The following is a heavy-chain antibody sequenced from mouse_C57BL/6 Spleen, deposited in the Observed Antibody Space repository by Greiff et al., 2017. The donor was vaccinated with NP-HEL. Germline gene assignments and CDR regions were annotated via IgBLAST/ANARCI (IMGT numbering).Heavy chain of an antibody. V-gene: IGHV1-62-2*01. J-gene: IGHJ4*01. CDR2: FYPGSGSI. CDR1: GYTFTEYT. CDR3: ARHPPYYYGSSYDAMDY. D-gene: IGHD1-1*01. Sequence: VKLMESGAELVKPGASVKLSCKASGYTFTEYTIHWVKQRSGQGLEWIGWFYPGSGSIKYNEKFKDKATLTADKSSSTVYMELSRLTSEDSAVYFCARHPPYYYGSSYDAMDYWGQGTSVTVSS.